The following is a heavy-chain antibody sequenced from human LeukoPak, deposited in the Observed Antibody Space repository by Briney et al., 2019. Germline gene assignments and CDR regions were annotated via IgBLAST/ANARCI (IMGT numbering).Heavy chain of an antibody. V-gene: IGHV3-74*01. D-gene: IGHD5-24*01. Sequence: RGSLRLSCAASGFSFTSFWIHWVRQVPGKGLAWVSYVTYDGSTTIYADSVKGRFTISRDNAYNTVYLQMNSLRAEDTAIYYCARASDGWSIDYWGQGTLVTVSS. J-gene: IGHJ4*02. CDR1: GFSFTSFW. CDR3: ARASDGWSIDY. CDR2: VTYDGSTT.